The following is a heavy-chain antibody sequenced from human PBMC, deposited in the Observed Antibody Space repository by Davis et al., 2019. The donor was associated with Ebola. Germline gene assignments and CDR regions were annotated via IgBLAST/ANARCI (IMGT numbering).Heavy chain of an antibody. V-gene: IGHV3-21*01. D-gene: IGHD2-2*01. J-gene: IGHJ4*02. CDR3: ARDGGDVVVVPSAMNIDY. Sequence: GGSLRLSCAASGFTFSSYSMNWVRQAPGKGLEWVSSISSSSSYIYYADSVKGRFTISRDNSKKTLYLQMNSLGAEETAVYYLARDGGDVVVVPSAMNIDYWGQGSLVTVSS. CDR2: ISSSSSYI. CDR1: GFTFSSYS.